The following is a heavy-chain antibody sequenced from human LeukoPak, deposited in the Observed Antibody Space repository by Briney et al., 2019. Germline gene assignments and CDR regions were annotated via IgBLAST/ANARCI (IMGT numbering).Heavy chain of an antibody. CDR2: IHCTGST. V-gene: IGHV4-59*01. J-gene: IGHJ4*02. CDR3: ARGAPPQN. CDR1: GGSISGSH. Sequence: KTSETLSLTCFVSGGSISGSHWSWIRQPPGKGLEWIGYIHCTGSTDYNPSLRSRVTLSIDMSKNQFSLRLSSMTAADTAVYYCARGAPPQNWGQGTLVTVSS.